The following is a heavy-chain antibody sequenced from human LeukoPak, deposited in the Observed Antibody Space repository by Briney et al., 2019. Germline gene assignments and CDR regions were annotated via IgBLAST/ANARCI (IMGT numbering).Heavy chain of an antibody. CDR2: MNPIGGNT. CDR3: ARGTPQDY. CDR1: VYTFTSYD. Sequence: GASVKLSCKGSVYTFTSYDINWVRQASGQGLEWMGWMNPIGGNTGYARKFQGRVTMTRNTSISTAYMELSSLVSEDTAVYYCARGTPQDYWGQGTLVTVSS. V-gene: IGHV1-8*01. J-gene: IGHJ4*02.